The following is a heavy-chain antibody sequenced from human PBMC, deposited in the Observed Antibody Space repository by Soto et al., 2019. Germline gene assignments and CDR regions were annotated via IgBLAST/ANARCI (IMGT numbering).Heavy chain of an antibody. CDR2: IYHSGST. V-gene: IGHV4-30-2*01. D-gene: IGHD5-12*01. J-gene: IGHJ4*02. CDR1: GGSISSGGYS. CDR3: ARTRYSGYATPFDY. Sequence: QLQLQESGLGLVKPSQTLSLTCAVSGGSISSGGYSWSWLRQPPGKGLEWIGYIYHSGSTYYNPSLKSRVTISVDRSKNQFSLKLSSVTAADTAVYYFARTRYSGYATPFDYWGQGTLVTVSS.